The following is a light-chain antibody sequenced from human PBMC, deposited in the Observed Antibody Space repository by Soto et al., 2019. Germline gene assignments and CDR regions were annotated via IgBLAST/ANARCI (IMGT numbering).Light chain of an antibody. CDR1: SSDVGSYNL. CDR3: CSHASSSTYV. V-gene: IGLV2-23*02. J-gene: IGLJ1*01. Sequence: ALTQPASVSGSPGQSITISCTGTSSDVGSYNLVSWYQQHPGKAPKLMIYEVTKRPSGVSDRFSGSKSGNTASLTISGLQAEHEADYYCCSHASSSTYVFGTGTKVTVL. CDR2: EVT.